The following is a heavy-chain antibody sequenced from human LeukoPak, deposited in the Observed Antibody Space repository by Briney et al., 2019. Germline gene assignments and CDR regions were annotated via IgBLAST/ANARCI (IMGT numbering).Heavy chain of an antibody. CDR2: INHSGST. J-gene: IGHJ4*02. CDR1: GGSFSGYY. V-gene: IGHV4-34*01. D-gene: IGHD3-22*01. CDR3: ARTGMGYDSSGYYNALPRKYYFDY. Sequence: ETSETLSLTCAVYGGSFSGYYWSWIRQPPGKGLEWIGEINHSGSTNYNPSLKSRVTISVDTSKNQFSLKLSSVTAADTAVYYCARTGMGYDSSGYYNALPRKYYFDYWGQGTLVTVSS.